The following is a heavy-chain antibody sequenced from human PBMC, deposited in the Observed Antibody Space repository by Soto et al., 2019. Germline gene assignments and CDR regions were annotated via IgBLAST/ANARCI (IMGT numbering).Heavy chain of an antibody. Sequence: PSETLSLTCTVSGGSISSGPYSWGWIRQPPGEGLEWIGTFYYSESTYYNPSLEGRVTISVDTSKNQFSLKLTSVTAADTAVYYCARRSGGRCYNYWGRGTLVTVSS. CDR2: FYYSEST. V-gene: IGHV4-39*01. CDR3: ARRSGGRCYNY. CDR1: GGSISSGPYS. J-gene: IGHJ4*02. D-gene: IGHD2-15*01.